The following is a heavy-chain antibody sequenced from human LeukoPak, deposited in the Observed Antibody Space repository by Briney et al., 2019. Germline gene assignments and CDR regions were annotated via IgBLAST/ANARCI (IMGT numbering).Heavy chain of an antibody. D-gene: IGHD3-22*01. V-gene: IGHV3-30*02. J-gene: IGHJ4*02. Sequence: GGSLRLSCAASGFTFSSYGMHWVRQAPGKGLEWVAFIRYDGSNKYYADSVKGRFTISRDNSKNTLYLQMNSLRAEDTAVYYCAKLAGYYYDSSGRGSGLDYWGQGTLVTVSS. CDR2: IRYDGSNK. CDR1: GFTFSSYG. CDR3: AKLAGYYYDSSGRGSGLDY.